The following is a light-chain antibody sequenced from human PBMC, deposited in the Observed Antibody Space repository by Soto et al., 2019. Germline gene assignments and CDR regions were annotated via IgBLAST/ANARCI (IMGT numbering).Light chain of an antibody. CDR1: QSVSSN. CDR2: GAS. J-gene: IGKJ2*03. V-gene: IGKV3-15*01. Sequence: EIVMTQSPATLSVSPGERATLSCRASQSVSSNLAWYQQKPGQAPRLLIYGASTRATGIPARFSGSGSGTEFTLTINSLQAEDVAVYYCHQFYRSGSFGQGTNLEIK. CDR3: HQFYRSGS.